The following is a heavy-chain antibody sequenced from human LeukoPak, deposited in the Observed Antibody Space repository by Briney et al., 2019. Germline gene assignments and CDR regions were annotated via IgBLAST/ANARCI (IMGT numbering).Heavy chain of an antibody. CDR2: IYHSGST. D-gene: IGHD5-12*01. CDR1: SGSISSGYY. Sequence: SETLSLTCSVSSGSISSGYYWGWIRQPPGKGLEWIGSIYHSGSTYYNPSLKSRVTISVDTSKNQFSLKLSSVTAADTAVYYCARDGYSGSDALWGQGTLVTVSS. CDR3: ARDGYSGSDAL. V-gene: IGHV4-38-2*02. J-gene: IGHJ4*02.